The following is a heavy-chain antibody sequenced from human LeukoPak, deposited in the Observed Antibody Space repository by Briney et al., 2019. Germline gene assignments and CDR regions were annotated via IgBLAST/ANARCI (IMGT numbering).Heavy chain of an antibody. CDR3: AKARGHIVATHFDY. V-gene: IGHV3-23*01. D-gene: IGHD5-12*01. Sequence: GGSLRLSCAASGFTFSSYAMSWVRQAPGKGLEWVSSISGSGNRTYYADSVKGRFTISRDNSKNTLFLQMNSLRAEDTAVYYCAKARGHIVATHFDYWGQGTLVTVSS. CDR2: ISGSGNRT. CDR1: GFTFSSYA. J-gene: IGHJ4*02.